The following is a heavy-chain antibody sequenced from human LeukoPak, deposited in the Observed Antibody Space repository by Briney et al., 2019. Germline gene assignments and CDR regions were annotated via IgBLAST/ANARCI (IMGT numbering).Heavy chain of an antibody. CDR3: ARTPNFYYYMDV. CDR2: IDWDDDK. D-gene: IGHD1-1*01. CDR1: GFSLSTSGMR. Sequence: PGPTLVKPTQTLTLTCTFSGFSLSTSGMRVNWIRQPPGKALEWLARIDWDDDKFYSTSLKTRLTISKDTSKNQVVLTMTNMDPVGTATYYCARTPNFYYYMDVWGKGTTVTVSS. V-gene: IGHV2-70*04. J-gene: IGHJ6*03.